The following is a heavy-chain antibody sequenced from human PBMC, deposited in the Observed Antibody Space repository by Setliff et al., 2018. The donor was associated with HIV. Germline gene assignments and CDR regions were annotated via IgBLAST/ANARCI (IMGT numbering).Heavy chain of an antibody. Sequence: SETLSLTCSVPGGSMSSYCWTWIRQSAGKGLEWIGHIYSTGTTNYNSSLKSRLTMSIDTSENQFSLGLRSLTAADTAVYYCAKGRDSYSLGNFDFWGQGTLVTVSS. V-gene: IGHV4-4*07. D-gene: IGHD2-21*02. CDR2: IYSTGTT. J-gene: IGHJ4*02. CDR3: AKGRDSYSLGNFDF. CDR1: GGSMSSYC.